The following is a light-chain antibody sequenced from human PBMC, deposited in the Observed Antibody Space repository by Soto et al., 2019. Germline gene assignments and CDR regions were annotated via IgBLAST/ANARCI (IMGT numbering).Light chain of an antibody. V-gene: IGLV2-14*01. Sequence: QSVLTQPACVSVSPGQSITSSCTGTSSDVGGYNYVSWYQHHPGKAPKVMIYEVSNRPSGISNRFSGSKAGNTASLTISGLQAEDEADYYCSSYTSSSTLVFGGGTKVTVL. CDR2: EVS. CDR1: SSDVGGYNY. J-gene: IGLJ2*01. CDR3: SSYTSSSTLV.